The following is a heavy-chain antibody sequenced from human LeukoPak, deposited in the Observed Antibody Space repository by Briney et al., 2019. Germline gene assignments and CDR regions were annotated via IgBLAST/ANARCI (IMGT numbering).Heavy chain of an antibody. CDR1: GGSFSGYY. CDR2: INHSGST. CDR3: ARVTIFGVAPRYYYYMDV. V-gene: IGHV4-34*01. J-gene: IGHJ6*03. Sequence: PSETLSLTCAVYGGSFSGYYWSWIRQPPGKGLEWIGEINHSGSTNYNPSLKSRVTISVDTSKNQFSLKLSSVTAADTAVYYCARVTIFGVAPRYYYYMDVWGKGTTVTVSS. D-gene: IGHD3-3*01.